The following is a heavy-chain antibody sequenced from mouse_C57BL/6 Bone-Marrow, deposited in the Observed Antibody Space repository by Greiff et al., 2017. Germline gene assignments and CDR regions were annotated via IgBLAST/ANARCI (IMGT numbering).Heavy chain of an antibody. Sequence: QVQLKQSGAELARPGASVKLSCKASGYTFTSYGISWVKQRTGQGLEWIGEIYPRSGNTYYNEKFKGKATLTADKSSSTAYMELRSLTSEDSAVYFCARGRLGGFAYWGQGTLVTVSA. V-gene: IGHV1-81*01. CDR1: GYTFTSYG. CDR2: IYPRSGNT. J-gene: IGHJ3*01. D-gene: IGHD4-1*01. CDR3: ARGRLGGFAY.